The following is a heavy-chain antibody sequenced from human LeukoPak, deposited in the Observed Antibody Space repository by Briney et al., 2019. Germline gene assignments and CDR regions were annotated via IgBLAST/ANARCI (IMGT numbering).Heavy chain of an antibody. V-gene: IGHV3-53*01. CDR2: IYSGGST. D-gene: IGHD1-26*01. Sequence: GGSLRLSCVASGFTFSIYSMNWVRQAPGKGLEWVSVIYSGGSTYYADSVKGRFTISRDNSKNTLYLQMNSLRAEDTAVYYCASSFAYSGSYSDYWGQGTLVTVSS. CDR3: ASSFAYSGSYSDY. CDR1: GFTFSIYS. J-gene: IGHJ4*02.